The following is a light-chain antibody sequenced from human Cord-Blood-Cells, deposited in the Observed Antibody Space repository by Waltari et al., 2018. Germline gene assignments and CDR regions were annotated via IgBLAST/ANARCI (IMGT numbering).Light chain of an antibody. V-gene: IGLV3-19*01. CDR2: GKN. CDR1: SLRSYY. CDR3: NSRDSSGTVV. J-gene: IGLJ2*01. Sequence: SSELTQDPAVSVALGQTVRITCQGDSLRSYYASWYQQKPGQAPLVVIYGKNNRPSGVPDRFSVSSSGNTSSLTITGAQAEDEADYYCNSRDSSGTVVFGGGTKLTVL.